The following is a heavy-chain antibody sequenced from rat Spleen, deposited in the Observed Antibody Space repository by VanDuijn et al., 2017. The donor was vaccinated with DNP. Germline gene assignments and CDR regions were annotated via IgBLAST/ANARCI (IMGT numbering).Heavy chain of an antibody. Sequence: EVQLQESGPGLVKPSQSLSLTCSVTGYSITSNYWAWIRKFPGNKMEWIGHISYSGSTSYNPSLKSRISITRDTSKNQFFLQLNSVTTEDTATYYCARYSWDPYYFDYWGQGVMVTVSS. CDR3: ARYSWDPYYFDY. CDR1: GYSITSNY. J-gene: IGHJ2*01. D-gene: IGHD5-1*01. V-gene: IGHV3-1*01. CDR2: ISYSGST.